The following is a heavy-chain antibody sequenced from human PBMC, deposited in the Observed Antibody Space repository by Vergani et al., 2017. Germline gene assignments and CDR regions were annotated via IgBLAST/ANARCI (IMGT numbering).Heavy chain of an antibody. J-gene: IGHJ6*03. Sequence: EVHLLESGGGQVEAGGSLRLSCVASGFTFSNSAMSWVRQTSGKGLEWVSAISGHGDRTYYADSVKGRFTISRDNAKNTLYLQMNSLRAEDTAVYFCARSSSPICPCYYMDVWGKGTTVTVSS. D-gene: IGHD2-2*01. CDR1: GFTFSNSA. CDR3: ARSSSPICPCYYMDV. CDR2: ISGHGDRT. V-gene: IGHV3-23*01.